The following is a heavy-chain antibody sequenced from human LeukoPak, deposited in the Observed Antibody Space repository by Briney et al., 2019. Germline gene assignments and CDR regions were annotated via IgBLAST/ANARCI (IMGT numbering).Heavy chain of an antibody. CDR2: IKQDGSEK. CDR3: ARGTIAAAGYYYFDY. Sequence: GGSLRLSCAASAFTFSSYWMSWVRQAPGKGLEWVANIKQDGSEKYYVDSVKGRFTISRDNAKNSLYLQMNSLRAEDTAVYYCARGTIAAAGYYYFDYWGQGTQVTVSS. J-gene: IGHJ4*02. D-gene: IGHD6-13*01. V-gene: IGHV3-7*04. CDR1: AFTFSSYW.